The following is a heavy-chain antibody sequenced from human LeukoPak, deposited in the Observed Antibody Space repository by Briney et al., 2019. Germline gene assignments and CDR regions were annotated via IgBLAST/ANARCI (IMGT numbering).Heavy chain of an antibody. J-gene: IGHJ4*02. Sequence: GGSLRLSCAASEFSVGSNYMTWVRQAPGKGLEWVSYISSSGSTIYYADSVKGRFTISRDNAKNSLYLQMNSLRAEDTAVYYCARVVHSSSWYEGDYWGQGTLVTVSS. CDR3: ARVVHSSSWYEGDY. V-gene: IGHV3-48*03. CDR2: ISSSGSTI. CDR1: EFSVGSNY. D-gene: IGHD6-13*01.